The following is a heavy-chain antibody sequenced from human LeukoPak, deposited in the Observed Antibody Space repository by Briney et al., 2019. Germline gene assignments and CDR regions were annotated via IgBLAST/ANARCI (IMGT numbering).Heavy chain of an antibody. CDR3: ARGRRLRFGYYYYYMDV. V-gene: IGHV4-30-4*08. CDR1: GGSISSGDYY. Sequence: SQTLSLTCTVSGGSISSGDYYWSWIRQPPGKGLEWIGYIYYSGSTYYNPSLKSRVTISVDTSKNQFSLKLSSVTAADTAVYYCARGRRLRFGYYYYYMDVWGKGTTVTVSS. D-gene: IGHD5-12*01. CDR2: IYYSGST. J-gene: IGHJ6*03.